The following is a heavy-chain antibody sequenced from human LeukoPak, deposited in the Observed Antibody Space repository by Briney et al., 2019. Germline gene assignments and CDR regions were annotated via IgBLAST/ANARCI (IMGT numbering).Heavy chain of an antibody. D-gene: IGHD4-17*01. V-gene: IGHV4-59*01. Sequence: SETLSLTCTVSGGSISTYYWTWIRQPPGKGLEWIGYIYYSGSTNYNPSLKSRVTISVDTSKNQFSLKLSSVTAADTAVYYCARDLGGDYDRYFDYWGQGTLVTVSS. CDR1: GGSISTYY. CDR3: ARDLGGDYDRYFDY. J-gene: IGHJ4*02. CDR2: IYYSGST.